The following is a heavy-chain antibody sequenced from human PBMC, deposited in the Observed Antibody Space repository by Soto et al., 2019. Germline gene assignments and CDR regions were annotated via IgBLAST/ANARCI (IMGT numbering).Heavy chain of an antibody. CDR1: GGAFSNHA. Sequence: QLVQSGAEVKKPGSSVKVSCKAAGGAFSNHAISWVRQAPGQGLEWMGGIIPIFGTPMYAQEFTGRVTITADKSMSTVYMELSSLRSEDTPVYYCARGDKGDVYSYGPYPYSYCSMDVWGQGTTVTVSS. J-gene: IGHJ6*02. CDR2: IIPIFGTP. CDR3: ARGDKGDVYSYGPYPYSYCSMDV. D-gene: IGHD5-18*01. V-gene: IGHV1-69*06.